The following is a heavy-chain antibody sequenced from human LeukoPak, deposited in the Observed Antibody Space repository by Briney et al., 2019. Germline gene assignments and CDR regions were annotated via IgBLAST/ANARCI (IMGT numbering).Heavy chain of an antibody. J-gene: IGHJ4*02. D-gene: IGHD1-26*01. CDR2: ISYDGSNK. Sequence: GGSLRLSCAASGFTFGSYAMHWVRQAPGKGLEWVAVISYDGSNKYYADSVKGRFTISRDNSKNSLYLQMNSLRAEDTAVYYCARKRYSGSYYNFDYWGQGTLVTVSS. V-gene: IGHV3-30-3*01. CDR3: ARKRYSGSYYNFDY. CDR1: GFTFGSYA.